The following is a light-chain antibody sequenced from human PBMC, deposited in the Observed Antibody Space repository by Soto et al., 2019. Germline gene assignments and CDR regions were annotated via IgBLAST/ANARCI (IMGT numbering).Light chain of an antibody. CDR1: SSNLGPGYD. Sequence: QSVLTQPPSVSGAPGQTVTISCTGSSSNLGPGYDVHWYQQVPGTAPKLVLYGNTNRPSGVPDRFSGSKSGSSASLAITGLQAEDEADYYCQSYDSSVTGSVFVTGTKVTVL. J-gene: IGLJ1*01. CDR2: GNT. V-gene: IGLV1-40*01. CDR3: QSYDSSVTGSV.